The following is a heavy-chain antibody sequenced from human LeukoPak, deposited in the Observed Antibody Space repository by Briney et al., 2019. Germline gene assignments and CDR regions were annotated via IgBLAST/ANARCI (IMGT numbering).Heavy chain of an antibody. Sequence: ASVKVSCKASGYTFTGYYMHWVRQAPGQGLEWMGRINPNSGGTNYAQKFQGRVTMTRDTSISTAYMELSRLRSDDTAVYYRARNSYYGSGSYYTAIDYWGQGTLVTVSS. J-gene: IGHJ4*02. V-gene: IGHV1-2*06. D-gene: IGHD3-10*01. CDR1: GYTFTGYY. CDR2: INPNSGGT. CDR3: ARNSYYGSGSYYTAIDY.